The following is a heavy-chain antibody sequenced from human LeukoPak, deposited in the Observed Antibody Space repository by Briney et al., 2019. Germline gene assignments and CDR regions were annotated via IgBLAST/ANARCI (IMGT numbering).Heavy chain of an antibody. V-gene: IGHV4-59*01. CDR3: ARYYYDSSAVTGFDP. J-gene: IGHJ5*02. Sequence: PSETLPLTCTVSGGSISSYYWSWIRQPPGKGLEWIGYIYYSGSTNYNPSLKSRVTISVDTSKNQFSLKLSSVTAADTAVYYCARYYYDSSAVTGFDPWGQGTLVTVSS. CDR2: IYYSGST. CDR1: GGSISSYY. D-gene: IGHD3-22*01.